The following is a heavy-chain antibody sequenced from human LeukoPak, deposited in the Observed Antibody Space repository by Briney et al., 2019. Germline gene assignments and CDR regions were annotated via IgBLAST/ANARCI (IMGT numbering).Heavy chain of an antibody. V-gene: IGHV3-48*03. D-gene: IGHD2-8*01. CDR2: ISGSGTAI. Sequence: GGSLRLSWSASGFTFSNYEKNWVRQAPGKGLEWLSYISGSGTAIYHADSVKGRFTISRDNAKNSLYLQMNSLRAEDTAVYYGARAATVNGWYSDRWGRGTLVSVSS. J-gene: IGHJ2*01. CDR1: GFTFSNYE. CDR3: ARAATVNGWYSDR.